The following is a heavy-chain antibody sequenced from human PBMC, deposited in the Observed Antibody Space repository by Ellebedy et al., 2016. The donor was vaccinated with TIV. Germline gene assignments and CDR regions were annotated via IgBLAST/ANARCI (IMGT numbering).Heavy chain of an antibody. CDR2: INPSGGST. CDR1: GYTFTSYA. Sequence: ASVKVSXKASGYTFTSYAMHWVRQAPGQGLEWMGIINPSGGSTSYAQKFQGRVTMTRDTSTSTVYMELSSLRSEDTAVYYCARFETAAAGTGFHWFDPWGQGTLVTVSS. J-gene: IGHJ5*02. D-gene: IGHD6-13*01. V-gene: IGHV1-46*01. CDR3: ARFETAAAGTGFHWFDP.